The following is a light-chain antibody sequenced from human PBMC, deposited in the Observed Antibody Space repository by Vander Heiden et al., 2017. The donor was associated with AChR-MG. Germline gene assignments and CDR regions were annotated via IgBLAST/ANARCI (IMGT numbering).Light chain of an antibody. Sequence: QSVLTQPPSASGTPGQRVTISCSGSSSNIGSNTVNWYQQLPGTAPKLLMYSNNNRPSGVPDRFSGSKSGTSASLAISGLQSEDEADYYCAAWDDSLNGPVFGGGTKLTVL. J-gene: IGLJ3*02. CDR1: SSNIGSNT. CDR3: AAWDDSLNGPV. CDR2: SNN. V-gene: IGLV1-44*01.